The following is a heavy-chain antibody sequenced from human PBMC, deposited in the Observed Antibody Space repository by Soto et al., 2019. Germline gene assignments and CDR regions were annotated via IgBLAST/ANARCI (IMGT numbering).Heavy chain of an antibody. CDR1: GDSVSSNSAA. D-gene: IGHD1-7*01. CDR2: TYYRFKWYN. J-gene: IGHJ6*02. CDR3: ARDTNSWNYGYYYYGMDV. Sequence: SQTLSLTCAISGDSVSSNSAAWNWIRQSPSRGLEWLGRTYYRFKWYNDYAVSVKSRITINPDTSKNQFSLQLNSVTPEDTAVYYCARDTNSWNYGYYYYGMDVWGQGTTVTVS. V-gene: IGHV6-1*01.